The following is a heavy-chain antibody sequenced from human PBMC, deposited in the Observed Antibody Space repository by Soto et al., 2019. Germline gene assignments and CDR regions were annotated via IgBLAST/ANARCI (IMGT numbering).Heavy chain of an antibody. Sequence: GGSLRLSCAASGFTFSSYAMKWVRQAPGKGLEWVSLISDSGTLTYYADSVKGRFTIPRDNSGNTLFLQMYSLRAEDTAVYYCARYIPGVRYYGMDVWGQGTTVTVSS. V-gene: IGHV3-23*01. CDR1: GFTFSSYA. CDR2: ISDSGTLT. CDR3: ARYIPGVRYYGMDV. D-gene: IGHD2-2*01. J-gene: IGHJ6*02.